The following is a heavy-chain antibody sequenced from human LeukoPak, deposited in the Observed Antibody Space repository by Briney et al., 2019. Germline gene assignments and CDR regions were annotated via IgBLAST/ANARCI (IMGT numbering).Heavy chain of an antibody. Sequence: GGSLRLSCAASGFTFDDYAMHWVRQAPGKGPEWVSGISWNSGSIGYADSVKGRFTISRDNAKNSLYLQMNSLRAEDTALYYCAKVGQIFGVGSHFDYWGQGTLVTVSS. CDR3: AKVGQIFGVGSHFDY. CDR2: ISWNSGSI. V-gene: IGHV3-9*01. D-gene: IGHD3-3*01. CDR1: GFTFDDYA. J-gene: IGHJ4*02.